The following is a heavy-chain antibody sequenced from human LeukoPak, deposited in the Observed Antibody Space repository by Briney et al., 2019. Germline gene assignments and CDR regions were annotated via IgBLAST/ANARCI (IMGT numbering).Heavy chain of an antibody. V-gene: IGHV3-30*18. CDR1: GFSFSSYG. J-gene: IGHJ4*02. CDR3: AKARRNGYNSLDY. CDR2: ISGDGSVE. D-gene: IGHD5-24*01. Sequence: GGSLRLSCAASGFSFSSYGMHWVRQPPGKGLEWVAVISGDGSVEYYADSVKGRFTISRDNSKNTLYLQMNSLRADDTAVYYCAKARRNGYNSLDYWGQGTPVTASS.